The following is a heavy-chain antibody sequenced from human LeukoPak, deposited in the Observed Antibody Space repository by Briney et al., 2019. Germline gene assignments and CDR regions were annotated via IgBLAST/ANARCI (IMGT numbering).Heavy chain of an antibody. CDR2: LFYSGNM. CDR1: GGSISSSSYY. V-gene: IGHV4-39*07. CDR3: ARENIASTRDFGY. D-gene: IGHD5/OR15-5a*01. Sequence: SETLSLTCTVSGGSISSSSYYWAWIRQPPGKELEWIGSLFYSGNMYYNPSLKSRVTISVDTSKNQFSLKLSSVTAADTAVYYCARENIASTRDFGYWGQGTLVTVSS. J-gene: IGHJ4*02.